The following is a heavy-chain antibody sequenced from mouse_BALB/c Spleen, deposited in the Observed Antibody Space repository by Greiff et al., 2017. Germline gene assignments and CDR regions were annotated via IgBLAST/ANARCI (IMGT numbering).Heavy chain of an antibody. CDR3: ARWRDLYYAMDY. J-gene: IGHJ4*01. CDR2: ISTYYGDA. CDR1: GYTFTDYA. Sequence: VQLQQSGAELVRPGVSVKISCKGSGYTFTDYAMHWVKQSHAKSLEWIGVISTYYGDASYNQKFKGKATMTVDKSSSTAYMELARLTSEDSAIYYCARWRDLYYAMDYWGQGTSVTVSS. V-gene: IGHV1S137*01.